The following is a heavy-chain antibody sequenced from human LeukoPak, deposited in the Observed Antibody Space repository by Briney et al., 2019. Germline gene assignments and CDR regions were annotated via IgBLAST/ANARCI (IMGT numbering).Heavy chain of an antibody. CDR1: GFTVSNNY. V-gene: IGHV3-53*01. Sequence: GGSLRLSCAASGFTVSNNYMSWVRQAPGKGLEWVSVIYSGGRTDYADSVKGRFTISRDNAKNTLYLQMNSLRAEDTAVYYCARELPFDYWGQGTLVTVSS. CDR3: ARELPFDY. J-gene: IGHJ4*02. CDR2: IYSGGRT. D-gene: IGHD2-15*01.